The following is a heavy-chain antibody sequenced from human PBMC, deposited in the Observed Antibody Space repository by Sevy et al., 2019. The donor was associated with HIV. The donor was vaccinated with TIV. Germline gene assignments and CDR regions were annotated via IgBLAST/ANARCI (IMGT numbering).Heavy chain of an antibody. Sequence: GGSLRLSCAASGFTFNDYAMHWVRQVPGKGLEWVASISWNSVPIAYEDSVKDRFTTPRDNAKNYLYLQISMLRRDDTAFYYGAKDLNSGTLGWYSLDYWGQGTLVTVSS. CDR2: ISWNSVPI. V-gene: IGHV3-9*01. CDR3: AKDLNSGTLGWYSLDY. D-gene: IGHD1-1*01. CDR1: GFTFNDYA. J-gene: IGHJ4*02.